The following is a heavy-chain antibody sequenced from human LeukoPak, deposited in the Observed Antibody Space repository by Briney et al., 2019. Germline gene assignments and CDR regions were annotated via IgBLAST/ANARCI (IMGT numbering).Heavy chain of an antibody. CDR1: GYRFSSYW. D-gene: IGHD2-15*01. CDR2: IYPGDSDI. V-gene: IGHV5-51*01. J-gene: IGHJ5*02. CDR3: ARQEYCSGGGCYTWFDP. Sequence: GESLKISCKDSGYRFSSYWIAWVRQMPGKGLEYIGIIYPGDSDIRYSPSFQGLVTISADKSISTAYLQWSSLKASDTAMYYCARQEYCSGGGCYTWFDPWGQGTLVTVSS.